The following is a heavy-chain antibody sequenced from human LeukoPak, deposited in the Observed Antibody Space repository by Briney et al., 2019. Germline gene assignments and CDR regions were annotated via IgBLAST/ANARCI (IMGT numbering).Heavy chain of an antibody. V-gene: IGHV4-39*07. CDR3: ARVVREGYNYFDY. CDR2: IYYSGST. D-gene: IGHD5-24*01. J-gene: IGHJ4*02. CDR1: GGSISSSSYY. Sequence: SETLSLTCTVSGGSISSSSYYWGWIRQPPGKGLEWIGSIYYSGSTYYNPSLKSRVTISVDTSKKQFSLKLSSVTAADTAVYYCARVVREGYNYFDYWGQGTLVTVSS.